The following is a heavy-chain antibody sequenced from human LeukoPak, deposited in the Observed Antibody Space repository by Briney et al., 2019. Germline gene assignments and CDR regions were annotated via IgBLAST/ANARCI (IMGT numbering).Heavy chain of an antibody. CDR1: GFTFINNY. CDR2: IHRGGGGT. Sequence: GASVKVSFKASGFTFINNYVHWVRQARGQGLEWMGIIHRGGGGTSYAQKFQDRITMTRDTSTSTVYMELNRLRSEDTAVYFCAREKRVEVINYFDYYGMDVWGRGTTVTASS. V-gene: IGHV1-46*01. J-gene: IGHJ6*02. D-gene: IGHD1-1*01. CDR3: AREKRVEVINYFDYYGMDV.